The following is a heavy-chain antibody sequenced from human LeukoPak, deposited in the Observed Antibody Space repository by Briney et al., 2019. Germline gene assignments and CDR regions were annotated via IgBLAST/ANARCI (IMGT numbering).Heavy chain of an antibody. V-gene: IGHV3-7*01. CDR2: IKGDGSET. CDR3: AREAYCGGPSCFAVSYMDV. Sequence: GGSLRLSCVASGSGFTFSEFWMGWVRQAPGERLEWVANIKGDGSETYYVDSVKGRFTISRDNAKNSVYLQMNSLRADDTSLYRCAREAYCGGPSCFAVSYMDVWGKGTTVTVSS. CDR1: GSGFTFSEFW. D-gene: IGHD2-21*01. J-gene: IGHJ6*03.